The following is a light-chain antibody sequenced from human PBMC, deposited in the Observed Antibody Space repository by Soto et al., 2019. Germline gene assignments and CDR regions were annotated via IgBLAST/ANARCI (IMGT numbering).Light chain of an antibody. V-gene: IGLV2-8*01. Sequence: QSALTQPPSASGSPGQSVAISCTGTASDIGGYTFVSWYQQHPGKAPKLFIYDVNKRPSGVPDRFSGSKSGNTASLTVSGIQAEDEADYYCSAHGGTNPYVFGTGTKLTVL. CDR2: DVN. J-gene: IGLJ1*01. CDR3: SAHGGTNPYV. CDR1: ASDIGGYTF.